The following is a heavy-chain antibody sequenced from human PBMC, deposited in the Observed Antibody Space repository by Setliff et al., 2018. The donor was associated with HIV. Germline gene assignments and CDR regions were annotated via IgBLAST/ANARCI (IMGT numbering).Heavy chain of an antibody. CDR1: GGSISSNY. CDR2: IYYSGST. V-gene: IGHV4-59*01. D-gene: IGHD2-15*01. J-gene: IGHJ1*01. Sequence: SETLSLTCTVSGGSISSNYWSWMRQPPGKGLEWIGHIYYSGSTNYNPSLKSRVTISVETSRNQFSLNLSSVTAADTAVYYCARARRAGSGPKYFQHWGQGTLVTVSS. CDR3: ARARRAGSGPKYFQH.